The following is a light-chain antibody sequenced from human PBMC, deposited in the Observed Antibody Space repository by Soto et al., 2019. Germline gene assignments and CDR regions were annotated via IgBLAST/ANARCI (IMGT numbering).Light chain of an antibody. J-gene: IGKJ4*01. CDR3: QQRSDWPPLT. Sequence: EIVLTQSPATLSLSPGERATLSCRASQSVSSYLAWYQQKPGQAPRLLIYDASNRATGIPARFSGSGSGTDFTLTITSLEPEDVGVYYCQQRSDWPPLTFGGGTKVDIK. CDR2: DAS. V-gene: IGKV3-11*01. CDR1: QSVSSY.